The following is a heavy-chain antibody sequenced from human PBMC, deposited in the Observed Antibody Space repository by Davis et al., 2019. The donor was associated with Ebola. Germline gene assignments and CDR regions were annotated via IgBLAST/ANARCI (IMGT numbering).Heavy chain of an antibody. D-gene: IGHD3-16*01. V-gene: IGHV4-59*11. CDR2: IHYTGST. CDR1: GVSISRLY. Sequence: ESPKTPCTVSGVSISRLYWTWIRQPPGKRLEWIGSIHYTGSTNYISSLYSRVTISIDTPKNQLSLKLNSVTAADTAMYFCAERGGSVWGQGTLVTVPS. J-gene: IGHJ4*02. CDR3: AERGGSV.